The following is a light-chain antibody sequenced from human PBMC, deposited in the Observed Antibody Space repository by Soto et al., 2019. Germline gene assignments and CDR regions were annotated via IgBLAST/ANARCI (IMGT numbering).Light chain of an antibody. J-gene: IGKJ2*01. CDR2: WAS. V-gene: IGKV4-1*01. CDR1: QSVFYNSNKKNY. Sequence: DIVMTQSPDSLAVSLGERATINCKSSQSVFYNSNKKNYLAWYQQKPGHPPKLLIYWASTRESGVPARFSGSGSGRDFTLTISSLQAEDVAVYYCQKYYATKYPFGQGTKLEIK. CDR3: QKYYATKYP.